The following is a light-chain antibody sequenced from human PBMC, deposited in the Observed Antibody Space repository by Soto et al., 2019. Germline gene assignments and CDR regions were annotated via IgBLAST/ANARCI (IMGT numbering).Light chain of an antibody. V-gene: IGKV2-30*02. CDR2: KVS. CDR3: MQGTHWPTT. Sequence: DVVMTQSPHSLPVTLGQPASISCRSNQSLVHSDGIAYFSWFQQRPGRSPRRLIYKVSNRDSGVPARFSGSGSGTDFALKISRVEAEDVGVYYCMQGTHWPTTFGQGTRLE. CDR1: QSLVHSDGIAY. J-gene: IGKJ5*01.